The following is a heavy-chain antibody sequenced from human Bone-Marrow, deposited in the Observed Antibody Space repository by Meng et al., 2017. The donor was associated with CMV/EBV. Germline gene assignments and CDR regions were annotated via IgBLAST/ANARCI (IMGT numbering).Heavy chain of an antibody. CDR1: GFTFSSYA. Sequence: GESLKISCAASGFTFSSYAMSWVRQAPGKGLEWVSVIYSGGSSTYYADSVKGRFTISRDNSKNTLYLQMNNLRAKDTATYYCAKYFDLWSGYGSYFDSWGRGTLVTVSS. D-gene: IGHD3-3*01. J-gene: IGHJ4*02. V-gene: IGHV3-23*03. CDR3: AKYFDLWSGYGSYFDS. CDR2: IYSGGSST.